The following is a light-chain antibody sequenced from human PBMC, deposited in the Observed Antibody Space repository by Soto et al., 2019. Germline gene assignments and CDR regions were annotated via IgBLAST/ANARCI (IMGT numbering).Light chain of an antibody. CDR3: MQARQTPMCP. J-gene: IGKJ2*02. V-gene: IGKV2-28*01. CDR1: QSLLHSNGYNY. CDR2: LGS. Sequence: DIVMTQSPLSLPVTPGEPASISCRSSQSLLHSNGYNYLDWYLQKPGQSPQLLSYLGSNRASGVPDRFSGSGSGPDFTLKISRVEAEDVGVYYCMQARQTPMCPFGQETKLEIK.